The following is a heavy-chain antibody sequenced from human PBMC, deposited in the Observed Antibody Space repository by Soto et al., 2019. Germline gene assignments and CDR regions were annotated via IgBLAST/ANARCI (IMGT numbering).Heavy chain of an antibody. CDR2: IIPIFGTA. CDR3: ARDGGRHSGGIEY. J-gene: IGHJ4*02. D-gene: IGHD1-26*01. V-gene: IGHV1-69*01. Sequence: QVQLVQSGAEVKKPGSSVTVSCKASGGTFSSYSINWVRQAPGQGLEWMGEIIPIFGTANYAQKLQGRVTITADESTSTAYMELSSLRSEDKAVYYCARDGGRHSGGIEYWGQRTLVTVSS. CDR1: GGTFSSYS.